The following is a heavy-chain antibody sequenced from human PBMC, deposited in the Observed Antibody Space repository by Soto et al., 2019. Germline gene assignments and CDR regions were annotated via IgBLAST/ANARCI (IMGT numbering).Heavy chain of an antibody. CDR3: ARGDEMTAVTIFEY. CDR2: VIPVFNTS. CDR1: GGAFGRYS. Sequence: QVQLEQSGPKVKRPGTSGKVSCKASGGAFGRYSVSWVRQAPGQGLEWIGGVIPVFNTSNYSLKFQGRVAISADESTSTVFMELRSLRSEDTALYYCARGDEMTAVTIFEYWGQGTLVTVSS. V-gene: IGHV1-69*01. D-gene: IGHD4-17*01. J-gene: IGHJ4*02.